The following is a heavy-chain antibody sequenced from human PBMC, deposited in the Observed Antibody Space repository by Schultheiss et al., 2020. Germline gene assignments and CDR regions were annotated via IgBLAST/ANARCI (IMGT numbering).Heavy chain of an antibody. V-gene: IGHV3-53*01. CDR2: IYSGGST. Sequence: GGSLRLSCAASGFAFSSYALHWVRRAPGKGLEWVSVIYSGGSTYYADSVKGRFTISRDNSKNTLYLQMNSLKTEDTAVYYCTTTLEYSSSYGTHFDYWGQGTTVTVSS. J-gene: IGHJ4*03. CDR1: GFAFSSYA. D-gene: IGHD6-6*01. CDR3: TTTLEYSSSYGTHFDY.